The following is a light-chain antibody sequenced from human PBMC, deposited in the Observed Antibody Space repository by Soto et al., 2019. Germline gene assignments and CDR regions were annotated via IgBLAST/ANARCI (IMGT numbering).Light chain of an antibody. CDR2: GAS. Sequence: EIVMTQSPATLSLSPGERATLSCRASQSVSSSYLAWYQQKPGQAPRLLIYGASSRATGIPDRFSGSRSGTDFTLTISRLEPEDFAVYYCQQYGSSGTFGQGTRLEIK. CDR3: QQYGSSGT. V-gene: IGKV3-20*01. CDR1: QSVSSSY. J-gene: IGKJ5*01.